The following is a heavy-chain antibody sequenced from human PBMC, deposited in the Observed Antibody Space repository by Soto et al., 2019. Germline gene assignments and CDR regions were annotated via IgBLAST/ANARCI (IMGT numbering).Heavy chain of an antibody. Sequence: PGGSLRLSCAASGFTFSSYGMHWVRQAPGKGLEWVAVISYDGSNKYYADSVKGRFTISRDNSKNTLYLQMNSLRAEDTAVYYCAKDLDYGAYSDAFDIWGQGTMVTVSS. V-gene: IGHV3-30*18. CDR3: AKDLDYGAYSDAFDI. J-gene: IGHJ3*02. D-gene: IGHD4-17*01. CDR2: ISYDGSNK. CDR1: GFTFSSYG.